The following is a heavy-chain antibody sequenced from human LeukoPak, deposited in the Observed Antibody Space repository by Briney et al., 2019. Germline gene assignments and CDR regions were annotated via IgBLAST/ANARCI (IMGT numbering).Heavy chain of an antibody. CDR2: ISGSGGST. CDR1: GFTFSSYA. V-gene: IGHV3-23*01. Sequence: GGPLRLSCAASGFTFSSYAMSWVRQTPGKGLEWVSAISGSGGSTYYADSVKGRFTISRDNSKNTLYLQMNSLRAEDTAVYYCAKDRGYYDYGDHYFDYWGQGTLVTVSS. D-gene: IGHD4-17*01. J-gene: IGHJ4*02. CDR3: AKDRGYYDYGDHYFDY.